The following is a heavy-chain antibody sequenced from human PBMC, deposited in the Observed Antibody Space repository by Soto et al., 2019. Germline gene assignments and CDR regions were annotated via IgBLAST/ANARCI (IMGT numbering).Heavy chain of an antibody. CDR2: INAGNGNT. Sequence: ASVKVSCKASGYTFTSYAMHWVRQAPGQRLEWMGWINAGNGNTKYSQKFQGRVTITRDTSASTAYMELSSLRSEDTAVYYCARERDYIVVVPAAMSYWGQGTLVTVSS. CDR3: ARERDYIVVVPAAMSY. J-gene: IGHJ4*02. D-gene: IGHD2-2*01. V-gene: IGHV1-3*01. CDR1: GYTFTSYA.